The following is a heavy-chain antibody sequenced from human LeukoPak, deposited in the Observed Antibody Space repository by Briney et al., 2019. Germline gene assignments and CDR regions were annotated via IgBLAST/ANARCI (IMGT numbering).Heavy chain of an antibody. V-gene: IGHV5-51*01. D-gene: IGHD6-13*01. CDR3: ARHFLYSSSWPYFDY. CDR2: IYPGDSDT. CDR1: GYSFTSYW. J-gene: IGHJ4*02. Sequence: GESLKISCKGSGYSFTSYWIGWVRQLPGKGLEWMGIIYPGDSDTRYSPSFQGQVTISADKSISTAYLQWSSLKASDTAMYYCARHFLYSSSWPYFDYWGQGTLVTVSS.